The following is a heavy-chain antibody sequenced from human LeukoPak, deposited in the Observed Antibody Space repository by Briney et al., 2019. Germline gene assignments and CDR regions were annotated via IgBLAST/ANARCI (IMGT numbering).Heavy chain of an antibody. CDR1: GYRFTNYW. CDR2: IDPSDSYT. D-gene: IGHD5-24*01. CDR3: ARLSDGYNDF. Sequence: GESLKISCKGSGYRFTNYWISWVRQMPGKGLEWMGRIDPSDSYTDYSPSFQGQVTFSADKSVSTAYLQWSSLKASDTAMYYCARLSDGYNDFWGQGTLVTVSS. V-gene: IGHV5-10-1*04. J-gene: IGHJ4*02.